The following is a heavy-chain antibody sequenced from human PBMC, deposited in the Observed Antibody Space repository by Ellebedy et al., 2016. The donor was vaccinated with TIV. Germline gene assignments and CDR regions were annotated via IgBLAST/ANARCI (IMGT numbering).Heavy chain of an antibody. D-gene: IGHD4-17*01. Sequence: MPSETLSLTCTVPGASITSNFWAWVRQPPGKGLEWLGLIHYTGGTKFNPSLKSRLTMSADTSKNQFSLRLSSVTVADTAVYYCARDYGNYHGLDVWGQGTAVTVSS. J-gene: IGHJ6*02. CDR1: GASITSNF. CDR2: IHYTGGT. V-gene: IGHV4-59*01. CDR3: ARDYGNYHGLDV.